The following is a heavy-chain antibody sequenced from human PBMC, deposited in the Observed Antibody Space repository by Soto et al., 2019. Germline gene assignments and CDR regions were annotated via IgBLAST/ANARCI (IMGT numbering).Heavy chain of an antibody. CDR1: GFTFNNGW. J-gene: IGHJ5*02. D-gene: IGHD2-21*01. V-gene: IGHV3-15*01. CDR2: IKSRSAGGTT. Sequence: EVQLVESGGGLVKPGGSLRLSCAASGFTFNNGWMSWVRQAPGKGLEWVGRIKSRSAGGTTDYSAPVQGRFTISRDDSKDTLYLKMNSLKTEDTAVYYCPTDSNQTFCDGAHCYYLQTKIHDPWGQGTLVTVSS. CDR3: PTDSNQTFCDGAHCYYLQTKIHDP.